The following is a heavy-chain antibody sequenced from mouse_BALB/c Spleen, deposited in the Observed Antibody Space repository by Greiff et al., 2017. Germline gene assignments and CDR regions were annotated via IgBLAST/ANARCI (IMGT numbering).Heavy chain of an antibody. CDR1: GFSLTSYG. J-gene: IGHJ3*01. V-gene: IGHV2-9*02. CDR2: IWAGGST. Sequence: ESGPGLVAPSQSLSITCTVSGFSLTSYGVHWVRQPPGKGLEWLGVIWAGGSTNYNSALMSRLSISKDNSKSQVFLKMNSLQTDDTAMYYCARDPSLAYWGQGTLVTVSA. CDR3: ARDPSLAY.